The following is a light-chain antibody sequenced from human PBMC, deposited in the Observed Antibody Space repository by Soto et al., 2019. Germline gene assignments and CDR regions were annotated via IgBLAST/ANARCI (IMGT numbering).Light chain of an antibody. J-gene: IGKJ1*01. V-gene: IGKV3-20*01. Sequence: EIVLTQSPGTLSLSPGERATLSCRASQSLTNNYFAWYQQKPGRALRLLIDGAYTRATGIPDRFSASGSGTDFTLTISRLEPEDVAVYYCQQYEAVVTFGQGTKVEI. CDR1: QSLTNNY. CDR3: QQYEAVVT. CDR2: GAY.